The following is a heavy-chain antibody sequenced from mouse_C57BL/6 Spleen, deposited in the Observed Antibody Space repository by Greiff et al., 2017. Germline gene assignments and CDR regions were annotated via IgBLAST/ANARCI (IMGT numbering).Heavy chain of an antibody. D-gene: IGHD2-4*01. CDR1: GYTFTSYW. CDR3: AGLRQGWFAD. CDR2: IYPGSGST. J-gene: IGHJ3*01. Sequence: VQLQQPGAELVKPGASVKLSCKASGYTFTSYWITWVKQRPGQGLEWIGDIYPGSGSTNYNEKFKSKATLTVDTSSSTAYMRLSSLTSEDSAVYYCAGLRQGWFADWGQGTLVTVSA. V-gene: IGHV1-55*01.